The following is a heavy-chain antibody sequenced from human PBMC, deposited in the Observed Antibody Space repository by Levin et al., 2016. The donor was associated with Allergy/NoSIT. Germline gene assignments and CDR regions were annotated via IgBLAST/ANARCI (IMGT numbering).Heavy chain of an antibody. Sequence: GSLRLSCAVSGGSISSSNWWSWVRQPPGKGLEWIGEIYHSGSTNYNPSLKSRVTISVDKSKNQFSLKLSSVTAADTAVYYCARSLEAEEVTIPDESYYYYYYMDVWGKGTTVTVSS. D-gene: IGHD3-3*01. V-gene: IGHV4-4*02. CDR3: ARSLEAEEVTIPDESYYYYYYMDV. J-gene: IGHJ6*03. CDR1: GGSISSSNW. CDR2: IYHSGST.